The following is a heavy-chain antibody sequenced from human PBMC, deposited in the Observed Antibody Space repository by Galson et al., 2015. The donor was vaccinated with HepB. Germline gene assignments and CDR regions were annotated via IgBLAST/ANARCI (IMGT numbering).Heavy chain of an antibody. Sequence: SLRLSCAASGFSVRSYSMNWVRQAPGKGLEWISSIHWGGFYIYYADSVKGRFTISRDNAKNSLYLQMNSLTAEDTAVYYCARELTRQLPLDYWGQGALVTVSS. CDR1: GFSVRSYS. CDR2: IHWGGFYI. CDR3: ARELTRQLPLDY. D-gene: IGHD2-2*01. J-gene: IGHJ4*02. V-gene: IGHV3-21*01.